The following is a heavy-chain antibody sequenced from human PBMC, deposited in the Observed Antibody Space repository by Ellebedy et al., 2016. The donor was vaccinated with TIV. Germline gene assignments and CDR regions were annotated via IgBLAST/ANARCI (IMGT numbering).Heavy chain of an antibody. CDR3: ARHPDYGDYLEV. Sequence: MPGGSLRLSCTVSGDSISSTNYYWGWIRQPPGKGLEWIAYIYYSGSTNYNPSLKSRVTISVDTSKNQLFLKVRSVTAADTAVYFCARHPDYGDYLEVWGQGTLVTVSS. CDR2: IYYSGST. D-gene: IGHD4-17*01. J-gene: IGHJ4*02. CDR1: GDSISSTNYY. V-gene: IGHV4-61*05.